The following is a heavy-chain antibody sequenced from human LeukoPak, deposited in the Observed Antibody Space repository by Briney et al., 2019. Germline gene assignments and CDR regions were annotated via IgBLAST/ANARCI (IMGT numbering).Heavy chain of an antibody. Sequence: PAGSLRLSCAASGFTFSRYEMSWVRQAPGKGLEWVSYISSSGGTMYYADSVKGRLTISRDNAKNSLYLQMNSLRAEDTAVYYCARVGSLVHYFDYWGQGTLVTVSS. D-gene: IGHD2-8*02. CDR3: ARVGSLVHYFDY. CDR2: ISSSGGTM. V-gene: IGHV3-48*03. J-gene: IGHJ4*02. CDR1: GFTFSRYE.